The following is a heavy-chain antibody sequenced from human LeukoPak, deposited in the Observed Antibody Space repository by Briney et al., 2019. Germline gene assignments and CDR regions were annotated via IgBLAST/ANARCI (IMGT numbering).Heavy chain of an antibody. CDR2: ISSSSSTI. J-gene: IGHJ4*02. D-gene: IGHD6-6*01. CDR3: ARDGQLEEFDY. V-gene: IGHV3-48*01. CDR1: GFTFSSYS. Sequence: QPGGSLRLSCAASGFTFSSYSMNWVRQAPGKGLEWVSYISSSSSTIYYADSVKGQFTISRDNAKNSLYLQMNSLRAEDTAVYYCARDGQLEEFDYWGQGTLVTVSS.